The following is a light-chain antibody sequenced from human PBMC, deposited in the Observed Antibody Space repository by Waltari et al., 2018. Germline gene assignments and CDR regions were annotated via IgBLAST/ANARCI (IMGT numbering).Light chain of an antibody. CDR2: AAS. CDR3: QQSYSTLWT. J-gene: IGKJ1*01. Sequence: DIQMTQSPSSLSASVGDRVTITCRASQSINSYLNWYQQKPGKAPTLLIYAASRLQSGVPSRFSGSGSGTDFTLTISSLQPEDFATYYCQQSYSTLWTFGQGTKVEIK. CDR1: QSINSY. V-gene: IGKV1-39*01.